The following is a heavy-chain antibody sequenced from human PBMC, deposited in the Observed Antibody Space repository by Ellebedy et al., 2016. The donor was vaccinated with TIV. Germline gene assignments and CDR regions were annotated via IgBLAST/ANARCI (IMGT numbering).Heavy chain of an antibody. CDR3: ALARYYDILTGYGMDV. V-gene: IGHV4-61*01. CDR1: GDSVRMGSYY. D-gene: IGHD3-9*01. J-gene: IGHJ6*02. Sequence: MPLETLSLTCTVSGDSVRMGSYYWGWIRQPPGKGLEWIGYGHYTGRNNYNPSLESRVTISVDMSKNQISLKLNSVTAADTAVYYCALARYYDILTGYGMDVWGQGTTATVYS. CDR2: GHYTGRN.